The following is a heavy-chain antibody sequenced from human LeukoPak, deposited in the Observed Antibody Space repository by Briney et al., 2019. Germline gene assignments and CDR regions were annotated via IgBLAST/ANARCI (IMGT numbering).Heavy chain of an antibody. CDR3: ARGFLGYSYGLRRDY. J-gene: IGHJ4*02. Sequence: GGSLRLSCAASGFTFSSYAMSWVRQAPGKGLEWVSAISGSGGSTYYADSVKGRFTISRHNSKNTLYLQMNSLRAEDTAVYYCARGFLGYSYGLRRDYWGQGTLVTVSS. D-gene: IGHD5-18*01. CDR2: ISGSGGST. CDR1: GFTFSSYA. V-gene: IGHV3-23*01.